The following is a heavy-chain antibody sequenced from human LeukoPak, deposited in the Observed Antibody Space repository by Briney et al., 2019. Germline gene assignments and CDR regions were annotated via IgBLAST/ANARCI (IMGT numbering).Heavy chain of an antibody. Sequence: GGSLRLSCSASGFTFSSYAMHWVRQAPGKGLEYVSAVSSNGGSTYYADSVKGRFTISRDNSKNTLYLQMSSLRAEDTAVYYCVKDSGWRAPTLDYWGQGTLVTVSS. D-gene: IGHD6-19*01. CDR3: VKDSGWRAPTLDY. V-gene: IGHV3-64D*06. J-gene: IGHJ4*02. CDR2: VSSNGGST. CDR1: GFTFSSYA.